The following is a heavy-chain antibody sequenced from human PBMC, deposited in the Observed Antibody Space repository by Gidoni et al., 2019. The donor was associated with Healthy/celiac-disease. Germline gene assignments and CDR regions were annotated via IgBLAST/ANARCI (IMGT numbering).Heavy chain of an antibody. Sequence: QVQLVQSGAEVKKPGASVKVSCKASGYTFTSYYMHWVRQAPGQGLEWMGIINPSGGSTSYAKKFQGRVTMTRDTSTSTVYMELSSLRSEDTAVYYCARGRLRLGELSKDAFDIWGQGTMVTVSS. CDR1: GYTFTSYY. J-gene: IGHJ3*02. D-gene: IGHD3-16*02. CDR2: INPSGGST. V-gene: IGHV1-46*01. CDR3: ARGRLRLGELSKDAFDI.